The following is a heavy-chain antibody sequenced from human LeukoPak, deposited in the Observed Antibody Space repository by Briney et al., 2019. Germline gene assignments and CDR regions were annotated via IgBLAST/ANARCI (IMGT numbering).Heavy chain of an antibody. CDR1: GYTFTSYG. Sequence: ALVKVSCKASGYTFTSYGISWVRQAPGQGLEWMGWISAYNGNTNYAQKFQFRVTMTTDTSTSTAYMELRSLTSDDTAVYYCARDKAVTTEVTQYFQHWGQGTLVTVSS. J-gene: IGHJ1*01. V-gene: IGHV1-18*01. D-gene: IGHD4-11*01. CDR3: ARDKAVTTEVTQYFQH. CDR2: ISAYNGNT.